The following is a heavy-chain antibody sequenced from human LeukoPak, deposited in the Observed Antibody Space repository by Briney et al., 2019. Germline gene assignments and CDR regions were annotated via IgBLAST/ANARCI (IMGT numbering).Heavy chain of an antibody. CDR3: TGKRFDP. D-gene: IGHD5-24*01. Sequence: GSLRLSCVASGFTFSSNWMSWVRQAPGKGLEWVANIKQDGSEIYYVDSVKGRFTISRDNAKNSLYLQMNSLRAEDTAVYYCTGKRFDPWGQGTPVIVSS. CDR1: GFTFSSNW. J-gene: IGHJ5*02. V-gene: IGHV3-7*01. CDR2: IKQDGSEI.